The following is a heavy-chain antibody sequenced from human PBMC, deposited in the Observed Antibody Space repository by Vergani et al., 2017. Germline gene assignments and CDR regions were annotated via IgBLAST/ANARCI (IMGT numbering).Heavy chain of an antibody. D-gene: IGHD6-13*01. CDR1: GGSISSSSYY. J-gene: IGHJ4*02. CDR3: ARMAIDRIAAAVDY. CDR2: IYYSGST. V-gene: IGHV4-39*07. Sequence: QLQLQESCPGLVKPSETLSLICTVSGGSISSSSYYWGWIRPPPGKGLDWIGSIYYSGSTYYKPSLKSRVTISVDTSKNQFSLKLSSVTAADTAVYYCARMAIDRIAAAVDYWGQGTLVTVS.